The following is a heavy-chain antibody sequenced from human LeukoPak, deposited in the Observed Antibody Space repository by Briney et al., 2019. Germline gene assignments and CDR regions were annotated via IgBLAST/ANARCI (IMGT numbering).Heavy chain of an antibody. CDR3: ATLEGSGWSDY. CDR2: INHSGST. D-gene: IGHD6-19*01. CDR1: GGSFSGYY. J-gene: IGHJ4*02. V-gene: IGHV4-34*01. Sequence: SETLSLTCAVYGGSFSGYYWSWIRQPPGKGLEWIGEINHSGSTNYNPSLKSRVTISVDTSKNQFSLKLSSVTAADTAVYYCATLEGSGWSDYWGQGTLVTVSS.